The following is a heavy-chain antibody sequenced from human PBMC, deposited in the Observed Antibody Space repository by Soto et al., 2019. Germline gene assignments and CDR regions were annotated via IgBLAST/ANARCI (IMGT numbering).Heavy chain of an antibody. CDR3: ARSRGGGSYYPFDY. CDR2: ISPYNANT. J-gene: IGHJ4*02. Sequence: ASVKVSCKASGYIFTNYIINWVRQAPGQGLEWMGWISPYNANTNYAHNLQDRVTMTTDTSTSTAYLEVRSLRSDDTAVYYCARSRGGGSYYPFDYRGQGTLVTVSS. V-gene: IGHV1-18*04. D-gene: IGHD2-15*01. CDR1: GYIFTNYI.